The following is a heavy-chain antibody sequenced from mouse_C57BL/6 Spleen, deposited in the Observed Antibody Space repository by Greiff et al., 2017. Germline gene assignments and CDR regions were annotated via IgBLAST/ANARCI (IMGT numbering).Heavy chain of an antibody. CDR2: INPNNGGT. Sequence: VQLQQSGPELVKPGASVKIPCKASGYTFTDYNMDWVKQSHGKSLEWIGDINPNNGGTIYNQKFKGKATLTVDKSSSTAYMELRSLTSEDTAVYYCARFITTVVAHWYFDVWGTGTTVTVSS. CDR3: ARFITTVVAHWYFDV. J-gene: IGHJ1*03. CDR1: GYTFTDYN. D-gene: IGHD1-1*01. V-gene: IGHV1-18*01.